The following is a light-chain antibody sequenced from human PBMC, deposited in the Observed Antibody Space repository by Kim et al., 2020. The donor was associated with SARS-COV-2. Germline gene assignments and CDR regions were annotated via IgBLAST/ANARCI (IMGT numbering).Light chain of an antibody. CDR1: SCNIGADYV. J-gene: IGLJ3*02. Sequence: RSTISCTGSSCNIGADYVVHWYQQLPGAAPRLLIYNDNSRPSGVPDRFSGSKSGTSASLAITGLQAEDEADYYCHSYDNRLSVWVFGGGTQLTVL. V-gene: IGLV1-40*01. CDR3: HSYDNRLSVWV. CDR2: NDN.